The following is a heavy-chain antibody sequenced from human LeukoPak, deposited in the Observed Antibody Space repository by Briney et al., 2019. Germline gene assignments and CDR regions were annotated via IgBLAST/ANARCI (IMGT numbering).Heavy chain of an antibody. CDR2: ISSSGSYI. V-gene: IGHV3-21*01. J-gene: IGHJ4*02. Sequence: GGSLRLSCAASGFTFSDYSMNWVRQAPGKGLEWVSSISSSGSYIYYADSVKGRFTISRDSAKNSLYLQMNSLRAEDTAVYYCARASYSDSSGYPLDFWGQGTLVTVSS. D-gene: IGHD3-22*01. CDR3: ARASYSDSSGYPLDF. CDR1: GFTFSDYS.